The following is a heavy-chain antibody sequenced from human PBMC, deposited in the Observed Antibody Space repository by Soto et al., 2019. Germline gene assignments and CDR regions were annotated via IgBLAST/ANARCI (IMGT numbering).Heavy chain of an antibody. J-gene: IGHJ5*02. CDR3: AREDTPIAFHX. CDR2: IYYIGST. CDR1: GDSITSAGYY. D-gene: IGHD5-18*01. V-gene: IGHV4-31*03. Sequence: SETLSLTCTVSGDSITSAGYYWSWIRQQPGKGLELIAYIYYIGSTYYNPSLKSRVTISVDPSKNQFSLKLRSVTAADTAVSYCAREDTPIAFHXWGQGTRVTVSX.